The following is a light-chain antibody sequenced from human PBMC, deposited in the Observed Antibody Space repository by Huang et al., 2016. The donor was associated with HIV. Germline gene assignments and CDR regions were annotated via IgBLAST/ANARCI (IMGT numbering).Light chain of an antibody. V-gene: IGKV3D-15*01. CDR3: QQYDTWPLT. CDR2: GAS. Sequence: EIVMTQSPATLSVSPGKRATRPCRASQRVTSNLAWYQQKPGQAPRLLIYGASTRATGIPARFSGSGSGTEFTLSINSLQSEDFVIYYCQQYDTWPLTFGGGTKVEIK. CDR1: QRVTSN. J-gene: IGKJ4*01.